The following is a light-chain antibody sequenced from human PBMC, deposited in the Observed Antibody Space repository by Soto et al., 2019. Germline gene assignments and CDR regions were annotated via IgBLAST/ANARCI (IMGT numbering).Light chain of an antibody. Sequence: QPVLTQPPSASGTPGQRVIISCSGSSSNIGSNYVYWYQQLPGTAPKLLIYRNIQRPSEVPDRFSGSKSGPSASLAISGLRSDDEADYFCSAWDDSLSGWVFGGGTQLTVL. CDR3: SAWDDSLSGWV. V-gene: IGLV1-47*01. CDR2: RNI. CDR1: SSNIGSNY. J-gene: IGLJ3*02.